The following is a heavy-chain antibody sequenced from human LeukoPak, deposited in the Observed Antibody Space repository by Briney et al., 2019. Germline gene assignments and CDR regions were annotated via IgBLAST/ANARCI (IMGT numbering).Heavy chain of an antibody. CDR2: INHSGSP. CDR1: GASVNRDY. J-gene: IGHJ3*02. V-gene: IGHV4-34*01. D-gene: IGHD3-10*01. Sequence: SETLSLTCTVSGASVNRDYWSWIRQPPGKGLEWIGEINHSGSPNYNPSLKSRVTISIDTSKNQFSLKLSPVTAADTAVYYCARDLSDYYGSGSYRPIDAFDIWGQGTMVTVSS. CDR3: ARDLSDYYGSGSYRPIDAFDI.